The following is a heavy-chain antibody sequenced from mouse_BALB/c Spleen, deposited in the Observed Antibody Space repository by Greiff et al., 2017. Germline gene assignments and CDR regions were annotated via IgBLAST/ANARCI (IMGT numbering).Heavy chain of an antibody. V-gene: IGHV3-8*02. J-gene: IGHJ2*01. Sequence: EVQRVESGPSLVKPSQTLSLTCSVTGDSITSGYWNWIRKFPGNKLEYMGYISYSGSTYYNPSLKSRISITRDTSKNQYYLQLNSVTTEDTATYYCARYYYDYDYFDYWGQGTTLTVSS. CDR1: GDSITSGY. CDR3: ARYYYDYDYFDY. CDR2: ISYSGST. D-gene: IGHD2-4*01.